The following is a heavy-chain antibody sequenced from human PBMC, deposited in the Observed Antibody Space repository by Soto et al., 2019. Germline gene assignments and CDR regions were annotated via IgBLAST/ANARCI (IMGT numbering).Heavy chain of an antibody. CDR3: AKVTRGSTSGPDY. J-gene: IGHJ4*02. Sequence: PGGSLRLSCAASGCTFSSYAMSWVRQAPGKGLEWVSAISGSGGSTYYADSVKGRFTISRDNSKNTLYLQMNSLRAEDTAVYYCAKVTRGSTSGPDYWGQGTLVTVSS. CDR1: GCTFSSYA. D-gene: IGHD1-26*01. V-gene: IGHV3-23*01. CDR2: ISGSGGST.